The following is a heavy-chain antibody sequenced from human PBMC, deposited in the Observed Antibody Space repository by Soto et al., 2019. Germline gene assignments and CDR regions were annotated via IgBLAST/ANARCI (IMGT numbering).Heavy chain of an antibody. CDR1: GYTFTGYY. Sequence: QVQLVQSGAEVKKPGASVKVSCKASGYTFTGYYMHWVRQAPGQGLEWMGWINPNSGGTNYAQKFQGWVTMTRDTSISTAYMELSRLRSDDTAVYYCARARGKYVGGNYGMDVWGQGTTVTVSS. V-gene: IGHV1-2*04. CDR2: INPNSGGT. J-gene: IGHJ6*02. D-gene: IGHD1-26*01. CDR3: ARARGKYVGGNYGMDV.